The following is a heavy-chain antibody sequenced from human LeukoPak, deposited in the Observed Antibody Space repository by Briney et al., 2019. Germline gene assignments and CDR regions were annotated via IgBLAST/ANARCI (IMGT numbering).Heavy chain of an antibody. CDR3: ARQLPYSGYDFQHSFYFDY. V-gene: IGHV5-51*01. CDR1: GYSFTSYW. CDR2: IYPGDSDT. D-gene: IGHD5-12*01. J-gene: IGHJ4*02. Sequence: GESLKISCKGSGYSFTSYWIGWVRQMPGKGLEWMGIIYPGDSDTRYSPSFQGQVTISADKSISTAYLQWSSLKASDTAMYYCARQLPYSGYDFQHSFYFDYWGQGTLVTVSS.